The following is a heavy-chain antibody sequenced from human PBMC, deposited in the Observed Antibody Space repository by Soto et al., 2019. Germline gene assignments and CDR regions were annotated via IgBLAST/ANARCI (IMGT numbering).Heavy chain of an antibody. CDR3: ARGGEGDAYVSGY. CDR1: GASISSSDYY. V-gene: IGHV4-39*02. CDR2: IYGGST. D-gene: IGHD3-16*01. J-gene: IGHJ4*02. Sequence: SETLSLTCSVSGASISSSDYYWGWIRQPPGQGLEWIGSIYGGSTYYNPSLKSRVTISVDTSKNSLYLQMNSLRAEDTAVFYCARGGEGDAYVSGYWGQGTLVTVSS.